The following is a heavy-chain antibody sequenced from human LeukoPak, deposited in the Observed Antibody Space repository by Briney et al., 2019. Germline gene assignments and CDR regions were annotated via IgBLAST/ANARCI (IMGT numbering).Heavy chain of an antibody. CDR1: GDSVSSNSAA. V-gene: IGHV6-1*01. Sequence: SQTLSLTCAISGDSVSSNSAAWNWIRQSPSSGLEWLGRTYYRSKWYNDYAVSVKSRITINPDTSKNQFSPQLNSVTPEDTAVYYCARDYYDSSGLYGNYFDYWGQGTLVTVSS. CDR3: ARDYYDSSGLYGNYFDY. D-gene: IGHD3-22*01. J-gene: IGHJ4*02. CDR2: TYYRSKWYN.